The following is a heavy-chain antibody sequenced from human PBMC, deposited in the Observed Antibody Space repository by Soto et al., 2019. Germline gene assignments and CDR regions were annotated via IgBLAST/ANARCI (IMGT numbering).Heavy chain of an antibody. CDR2: IYYSGST. CDR3: ARYYDFWSGYYPHYYYGMDV. V-gene: IGHV4-59*01. CDR1: GGSISSYY. J-gene: IGHJ6*02. D-gene: IGHD3-3*01. Sequence: SETLALTCTVSGGSISSYYLSWIRQPPGKGLEWIVYIYYSGSTNYNPSLKSRVTISVDTSKNQFSLKLSSVTAADTAVYYCARYYDFWSGYYPHYYYGMDVWGQGTTVTVS.